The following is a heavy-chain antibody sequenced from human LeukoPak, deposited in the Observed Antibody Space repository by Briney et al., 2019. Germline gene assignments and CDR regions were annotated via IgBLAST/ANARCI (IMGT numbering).Heavy chain of an antibody. CDR1: GYTFTGYY. V-gene: IGHV1-2*02. Sequence: ASVKVSCKASGYTFTGYYMHWVRQAPGQGLEWMGWINPNSGGTNYAQKFQGRVTMTRDTSISTAYMELSRLRSDDTAVYYYATAQGYYYGSGSLPYWGQGTLVTVSS. D-gene: IGHD3-10*01. J-gene: IGHJ4*02. CDR2: INPNSGGT. CDR3: ATAQGYYYGSGSLPY.